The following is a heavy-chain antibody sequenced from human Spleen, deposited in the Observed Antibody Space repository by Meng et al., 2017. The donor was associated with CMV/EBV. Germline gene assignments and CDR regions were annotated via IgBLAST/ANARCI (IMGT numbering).Heavy chain of an antibody. Sequence: GESLKISCAASGFTFSGSAMHWVRQASGKGLEWVGRIRSKANSYATEYAASVKGRFTISRDDSKNTAYLQMNSLKTEDTAVYYCTRSRSGYYYYGTDVWGRGTTVTVSS. CDR1: GFTFSGSA. J-gene: IGHJ6*02. CDR3: TRSRSGYYYYGTDV. V-gene: IGHV3-73*01. CDR2: IRSKANSYAT. D-gene: IGHD3-3*01.